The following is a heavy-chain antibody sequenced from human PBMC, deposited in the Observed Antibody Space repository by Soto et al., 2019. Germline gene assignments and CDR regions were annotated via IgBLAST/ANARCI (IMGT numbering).Heavy chain of an antibody. J-gene: IGHJ4*02. Sequence: QITLKESGPTLVKPTQTLTLTCTFSGISLSTKEVGVGWIRQPPGKGLEWLALIYWGGDQRYRPSLRTRVTITKDTSKNQVFLTMANMDPVDTATYFCAHTSLKNGWAFDSWGQGTLVTVSS. CDR1: GISLSTKEVG. V-gene: IGHV2-5*02. CDR2: IYWGGDQ. D-gene: IGHD6-19*01. CDR3: AHTSLKNGWAFDS.